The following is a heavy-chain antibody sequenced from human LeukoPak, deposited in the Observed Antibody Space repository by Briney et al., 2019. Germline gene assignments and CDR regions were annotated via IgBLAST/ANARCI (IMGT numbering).Heavy chain of an antibody. CDR2: IYPGDSDT. J-gene: IGHJ6*02. D-gene: IGHD2-2*01. CDR3: ARTTIGYCSSTSCPDYYYYGMDV. CDR1: GYSFTSYW. Sequence: GESLKISCKGSGYSFTSYWIGWVRQMPGKGLEWMGIIYPGDSDTRYSPSFQGQVTISADKSISTAYLQWSSLKASDTAMYYCARTTIGYCSSTSCPDYYYYGMDVWGRGTTVTVSS. V-gene: IGHV5-51*01.